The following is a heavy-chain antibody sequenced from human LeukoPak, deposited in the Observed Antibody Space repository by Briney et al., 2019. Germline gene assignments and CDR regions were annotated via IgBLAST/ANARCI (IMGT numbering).Heavy chain of an antibody. Sequence: ASVKVSCKASGYTFTSYYMHWVRQAPGQGLEWMGIINPSGNSTNYAQNFQGRVTMTRDTSTSTVYMDLSSLRSEDTAVCYCARDSSKGRVVTPWGQGTLVTVSS. D-gene: IGHD4-23*01. V-gene: IGHV1-46*03. CDR1: GYTFTSYY. J-gene: IGHJ5*02. CDR2: INPSGNST. CDR3: ARDSSKGRVVTP.